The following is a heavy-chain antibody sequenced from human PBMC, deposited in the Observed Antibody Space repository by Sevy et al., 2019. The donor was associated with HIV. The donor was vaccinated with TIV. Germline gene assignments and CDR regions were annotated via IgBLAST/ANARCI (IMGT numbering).Heavy chain of an antibody. CDR1: GGTFSSYA. Sequence: ASVKVSCKASGGTFSSYAISWVRQAPGQGLEWMGGIIPIFGTANYAQKFQGRVTITADKSTSTAYMELSSLRSEDTAVYYCAREGRGTTMYFDYRGQGTLVTVSS. V-gene: IGHV1-69*06. D-gene: IGHD4-17*01. CDR3: AREGRGTTMYFDY. CDR2: IIPIFGTA. J-gene: IGHJ4*02.